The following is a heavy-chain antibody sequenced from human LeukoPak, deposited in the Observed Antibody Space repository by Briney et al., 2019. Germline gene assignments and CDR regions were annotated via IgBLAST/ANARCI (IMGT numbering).Heavy chain of an antibody. Sequence: PSETLSLTCTVSGGSTSSYYWSWIRQPPGKGLEWIGYIYYSGSTNYNPSLKSRVTISVDTSKNQFSLKVSSVTAADTAVYYCARDSGPRFDYWGQGTLVTVSS. CDR2: IYYSGST. J-gene: IGHJ4*02. V-gene: IGHV4-59*01. CDR3: ARDSGPRFDY. D-gene: IGHD6-19*01. CDR1: GGSTSSYY.